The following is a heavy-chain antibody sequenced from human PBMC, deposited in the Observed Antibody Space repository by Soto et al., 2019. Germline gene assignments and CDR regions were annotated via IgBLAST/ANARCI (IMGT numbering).Heavy chain of an antibody. Sequence: GGSLRLSCAASGFTFSSFGMSWVRQAPGQGLEWVSAIGGNGVSTYYADSVKGRFTISRDNSKNTLHLQLNSLRAEDTAVYYCAKGPVRFDYWGQGTLVTVSS. V-gene: IGHV3-23*01. CDR1: GFTFSSFG. CDR2: IGGNGVST. J-gene: IGHJ4*02. CDR3: AKGPVRFDY.